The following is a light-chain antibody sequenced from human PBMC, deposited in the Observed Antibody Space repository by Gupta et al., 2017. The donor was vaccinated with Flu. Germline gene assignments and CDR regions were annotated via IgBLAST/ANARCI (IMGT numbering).Light chain of an antibody. V-gene: IGLV2-14*03. Sequence: QSALTQPASVSGSPGQSVTIFCTGLTTDFGGYNYVSWYQQHPDKAPKLLIFDVTNRPSGVSNRFSGSKSGNTASLTISGLQAEDEADYYCTSHTRSTTSWGFGGGTKLTVL. CDR3: TSHTRSTTSWG. J-gene: IGLJ3*02. CDR2: DVT. CDR1: TTDFGGYNY.